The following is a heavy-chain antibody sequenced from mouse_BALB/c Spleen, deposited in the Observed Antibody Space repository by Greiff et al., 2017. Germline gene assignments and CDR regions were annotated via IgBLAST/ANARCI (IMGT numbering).Heavy chain of an antibody. D-gene: IGHD2-4*01. V-gene: IGHV5-12-2*01. CDR1: GFTFSSYT. J-gene: IGHJ4*01. CDR3: ARGITTGYAMDY. CDR2: ISNGGGST. Sequence: EVQLVESGGGLVQPGGSLKLSCAASGFTFSSYTMSWVRQTPEKRLEWVAYISNGGGSTYYPDTVKGRFTISRDNAKNTLYLQMSSLKSEDTAMYYCARGITTGYAMDYWGQGTSVTVSS.